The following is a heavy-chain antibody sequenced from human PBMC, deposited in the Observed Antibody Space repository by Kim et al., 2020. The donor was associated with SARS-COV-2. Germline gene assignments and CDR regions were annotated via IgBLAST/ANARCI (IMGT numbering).Heavy chain of an antibody. D-gene: IGHD3-3*01. J-gene: IGHJ5*02. CDR2: ISAYNGNT. Sequence: ASVKVSCKASGYTFTSYGISWVRQAPGQGLEWMGWISAYNGNTNYAQKLQGRVTMTTDTSTSTAYMELRSLRSDDTAVYYCARVRSTYDFWSGYLSSNWFDPWGQGTLVTVSS. V-gene: IGHV1-18*01. CDR1: GYTFTSYG. CDR3: ARVRSTYDFWSGYLSSNWFDP.